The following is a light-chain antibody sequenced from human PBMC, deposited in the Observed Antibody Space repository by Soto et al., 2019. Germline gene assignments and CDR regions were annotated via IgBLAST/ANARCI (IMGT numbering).Light chain of an antibody. V-gene: IGLV1-40*01. Sequence: QSALTQPPSVSVAPGQRVTISCTGSSSNIGAGYDVHWYQQLPGTAPKLLIYDNFNRPSGVPDRFSGSKSGTSASLAISGLQAEDEADYYCQSYDSSLSGYVFGTGTKVTVL. CDR3: QSYDSSLSGYV. CDR2: DNF. CDR1: SSNIGAGYD. J-gene: IGLJ1*01.